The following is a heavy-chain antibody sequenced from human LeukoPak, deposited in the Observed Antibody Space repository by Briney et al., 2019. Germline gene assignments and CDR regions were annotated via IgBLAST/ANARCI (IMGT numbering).Heavy chain of an antibody. D-gene: IGHD3-22*01. V-gene: IGHV7-4-1*02. CDR2: INTSTGNP. Sequence: ASVKVSCKASGYSFTSYGITWVRQAPGQGLEWMGWINTSTGNPTYAQGFTGRFVFSLDTSVSTAHLQISSLKAEDTAVYYCARAPNYYDSSGYYSLWFDPWGQGTLVTVSS. CDR3: ARAPNYYDSSGYYSLWFDP. J-gene: IGHJ5*02. CDR1: GYSFTSYG.